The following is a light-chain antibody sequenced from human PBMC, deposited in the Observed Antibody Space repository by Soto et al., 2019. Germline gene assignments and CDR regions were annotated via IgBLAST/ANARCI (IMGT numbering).Light chain of an antibody. CDR2: DAS. Sequence: IVLTQSPATLSLSPGERATLSCRASQSVSSYLAWYQQKPGQAPRLLIYDASNRATVIPARFSGSGSGTDFNLTISSLEAEDFAVYYCQQRSNWLTFGGGTKVEIK. J-gene: IGKJ4*01. CDR1: QSVSSY. CDR3: QQRSNWLT. V-gene: IGKV3-11*01.